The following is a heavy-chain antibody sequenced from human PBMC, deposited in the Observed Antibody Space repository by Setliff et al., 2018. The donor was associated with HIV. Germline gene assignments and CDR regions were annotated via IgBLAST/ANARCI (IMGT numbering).Heavy chain of an antibody. D-gene: IGHD6-19*01. CDR3: VRGSQQWLGADY. CDR1: GFTFSTYW. V-gene: IGHV3-7*02. Sequence: GGSLSLSCAASGFTFSTYWMSWVRQAPGKGLEWVANIKQDGSEKNYMDSVKGRFTISRDNAKNSLYLQMNSLRAEDTAVYYCVRGSQQWLGADYWGQGTLVTVSS. CDR2: IKQDGSEK. J-gene: IGHJ4*02.